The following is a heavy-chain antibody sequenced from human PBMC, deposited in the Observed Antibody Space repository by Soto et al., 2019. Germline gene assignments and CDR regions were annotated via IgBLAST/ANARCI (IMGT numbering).Heavy chain of an antibody. CDR2: MYSDGSAT. CDR3: TSPRAGA. CDR1: GIIFNSYG. V-gene: IGHV3-74*01. J-gene: IGHJ5*02. D-gene: IGHD4-17*01. Sequence: GGSLRLSCADPGIIFNSYGMHWVRQAPGKGLVWVSHMYSDGSATTYADSVRGRFTISRDSAKNTVYLQMNGLRAEDTAVYYCTSPRAGAWGLGTLVTVS.